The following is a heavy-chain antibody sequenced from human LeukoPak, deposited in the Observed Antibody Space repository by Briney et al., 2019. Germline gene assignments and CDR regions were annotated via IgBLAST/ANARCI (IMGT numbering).Heavy chain of an antibody. CDR2: ISSGGNSI. Sequence: TGGSLRLSCAASGFTFSDSYMSWFRQAPGKGLEWVSYISSGGNSIYYADSVKGRFTISRDNSKNTLYLQMNSLRAEDTAVYYCAKEGVTRGYSYGFPTNFDYWGQGTLVTVSP. J-gene: IGHJ4*02. D-gene: IGHD5-18*01. CDR1: GFTFSDSY. CDR3: AKEGVTRGYSYGFPTNFDY. V-gene: IGHV3-11*01.